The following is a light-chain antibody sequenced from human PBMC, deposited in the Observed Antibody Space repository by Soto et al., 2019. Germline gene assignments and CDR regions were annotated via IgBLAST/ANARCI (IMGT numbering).Light chain of an antibody. Sequence: DIQMTQSPSSLSASVGDRVTITCRASQSISSYLNWYQQKPGKAPKLLIYAASSLQSGVPSRFSDSGSGTDFTLTISSLQPEDFATYYGQHSYSTPWTFGQGTKVEIK. CDR3: QHSYSTPWT. J-gene: IGKJ1*01. CDR1: QSISSY. CDR2: AAS. V-gene: IGKV1-39*01.